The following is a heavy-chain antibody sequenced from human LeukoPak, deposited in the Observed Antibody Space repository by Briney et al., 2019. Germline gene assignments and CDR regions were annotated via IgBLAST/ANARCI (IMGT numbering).Heavy chain of an antibody. CDR3: AREKPMVRGVILGVGFDP. V-gene: IGHV3-7*01. Sequence: GGSLRLSCAASGFTFSSYWMSWVRQAPGKGLEWVANIKQDGSEKYYVDSVKGRFTISRDNAKNPLYLQMNSLRAEDTAVYYCAREKPMVRGVILGVGFDPWGQGTLVTVSS. CDR2: IKQDGSEK. CDR1: GFTFSSYW. D-gene: IGHD3-10*01. J-gene: IGHJ5*02.